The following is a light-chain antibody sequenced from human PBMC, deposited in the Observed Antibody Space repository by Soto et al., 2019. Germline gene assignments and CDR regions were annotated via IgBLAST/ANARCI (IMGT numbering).Light chain of an antibody. CDR2: DVS. J-gene: IGLJ2*01. CDR3: SSYTTSSTLV. Sequence: QSALTQPASVSGSPGQSITISCTGTSSDVGGYNYVSWYQQHPGKAPKLMIYDVSSRPSGVSSRFSGSKSGNTASLTISGLQAEDEADYCCSSYTTSSTLVFGGGTKLTVL. CDR1: SSDVGGYNY. V-gene: IGLV2-14*03.